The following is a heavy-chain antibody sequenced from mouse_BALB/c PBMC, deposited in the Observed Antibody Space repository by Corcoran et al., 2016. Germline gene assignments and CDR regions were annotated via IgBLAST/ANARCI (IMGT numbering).Heavy chain of an antibody. CDR2: IDPENGNT. CDR3: ASFGNYFAY. CDR1: GFNIKDYY. D-gene: IGHD2-1*01. J-gene: IGHJ3*01. Sequence: EVQLQQSGAELVRPGALVKLSCNASGFNIKDYYMHWVKQRPELGLEWMGWIDPENGNTIYDPKFQGKASITADTSSNTAYLQLSSLTSEDTAVYYCASFGNYFAYWGQGTLVTVSA. V-gene: IGHV14-1*02.